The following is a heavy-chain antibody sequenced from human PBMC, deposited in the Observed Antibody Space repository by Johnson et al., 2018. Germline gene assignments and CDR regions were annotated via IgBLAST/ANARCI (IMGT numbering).Heavy chain of an antibody. CDR2: IRSKAYGGTT. CDR1: GFTFGDYA. J-gene: IGHJ3*01. D-gene: IGHD1-26*01. CDR3: TRGPSGGHDAFDL. V-gene: IGHV3-49*03. Sequence: VQLVESGGGLVQPGRSLRLSCTASGFTFGDYAMSWFRQAPGKGLEWVGFIRSKAYGGTTEYAASVKGRFTISRVDSKSIAYLQMNSLNTEDTAVYYCTRGPSGGHDAFDLWGQGTMVTVSS.